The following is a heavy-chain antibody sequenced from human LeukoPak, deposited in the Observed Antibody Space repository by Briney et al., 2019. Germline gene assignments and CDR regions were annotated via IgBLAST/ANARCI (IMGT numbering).Heavy chain of an antibody. CDR3: ARGESAYDSNPFDN. J-gene: IGHJ4*02. V-gene: IGHV3-23*01. CDR1: GFTFSSYA. CDR2: ISGSGGTT. D-gene: IGHD5-12*01. Sequence: GGSLRLSCAASGFTFSSYALTWVRQAPGKGLEWVSAISGSGGTTGNAAPVKGRFTISRDNSKNTLYLQMNSLSADATAVYYCARGESAYDSNPFDNWGQGTLVTVSS.